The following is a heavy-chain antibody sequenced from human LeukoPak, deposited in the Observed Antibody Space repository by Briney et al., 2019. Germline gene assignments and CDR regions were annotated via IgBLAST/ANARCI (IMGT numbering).Heavy chain of an antibody. J-gene: IGHJ5*02. V-gene: IGHV4-4*07. CDR3: TRDSGTTGEVKFDP. Sequence: SETLSLACSVSGGSISSYYWSWIRQPAGKGLEWIGRIYSSGTITYNPSLQSRVTMSVDTSKNEFSLKMSSVTAADTAVYYCTRDSGTTGEVKFDPWGQGTLVAVSS. D-gene: IGHD3-10*01. CDR2: IYSSGTI. CDR1: GGSISSYY.